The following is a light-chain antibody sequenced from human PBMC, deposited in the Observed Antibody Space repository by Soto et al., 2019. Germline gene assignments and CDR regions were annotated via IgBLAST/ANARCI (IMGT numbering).Light chain of an antibody. J-gene: IGKJ2*01. CDR2: GAS. CDR1: QSVSSSY. CDR3: QLYGSSPMYT. Sequence: EIVLTQSPGTLSLSPGERATLSCRASQSVSSSYVAWYQQKPGQAPRLLIYGASSRATGTPDRFSGSGSGTDFTLTISRLEPEDFAVYYCQLYGSSPMYTFGQGTKLEIK. V-gene: IGKV3-20*01.